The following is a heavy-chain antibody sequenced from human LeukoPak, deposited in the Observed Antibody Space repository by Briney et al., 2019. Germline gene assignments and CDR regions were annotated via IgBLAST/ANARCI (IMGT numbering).Heavy chain of an antibody. CDR2: IYDSGST. CDR1: GGSISSYY. V-gene: IGHV4-59*01. J-gene: IGHJ4*02. CDR3: ARGSTDYFNY. Sequence: SETLSLTCTVSGGSISSYYWSWIRQPPGKGLEWIGYIYDSGSTNYSPSLKSRVTISVDTSKNQFSLKVTSVTAADTAVYYCARGSTDYFNYWGQGTLVTVSS.